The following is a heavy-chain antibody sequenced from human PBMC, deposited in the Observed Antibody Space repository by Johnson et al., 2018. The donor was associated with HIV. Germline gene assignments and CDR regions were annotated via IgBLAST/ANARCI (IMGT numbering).Heavy chain of an antibody. CDR1: GFTFGNND. Sequence: VQLVQSGGGLVQPGRSLRLSCAASGFTFGNNDMSWVRQAPGKGLVWVSRISGDGGSSGYADSVKGRFTISRDNAKNSLYLQMNSLRAKDTALYYCANDPGLGYAFDIWGQGTMVTVSS. CDR2: ISGDGGSS. D-gene: IGHD3-16*01. V-gene: IGHV3-9*01. J-gene: IGHJ3*02. CDR3: ANDPGLGYAFDI.